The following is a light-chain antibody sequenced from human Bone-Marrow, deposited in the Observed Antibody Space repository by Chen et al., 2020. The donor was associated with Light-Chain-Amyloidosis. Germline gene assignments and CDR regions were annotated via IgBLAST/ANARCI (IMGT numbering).Light chain of an antibody. Sequence: SYVLTQPSSVSVAPGETATIACGGNNIGSTSVHWYQQTPGQAPLLVVYDDRDRPSGIPDRLSGSNSGNTATLTSSRVEAGDEADYYCQVWDRSSDRPVFGGGTKLTVL. CDR3: QVWDRSSDRPV. J-gene: IGLJ3*02. CDR2: DDR. V-gene: IGLV3-21*02. CDR1: NIGSTS.